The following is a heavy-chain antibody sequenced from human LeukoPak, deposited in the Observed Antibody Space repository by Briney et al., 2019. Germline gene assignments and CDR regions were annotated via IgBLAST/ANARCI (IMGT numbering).Heavy chain of an antibody. D-gene: IGHD3-16*02. Sequence: GGSLRLSCAASGFTFSTYAMAWVRQTPGKGLEWVSSITGSGGRTYYADSVKGRFTISRDNSKNTLHLQMNSLRAEDTAVYFCANTHRRGRWGEGTLWIVSS. CDR3: ANTHRRGR. CDR1: GFTFSTYA. J-gene: IGHJ4*02. CDR2: ITGSGGRT. V-gene: IGHV3-23*01.